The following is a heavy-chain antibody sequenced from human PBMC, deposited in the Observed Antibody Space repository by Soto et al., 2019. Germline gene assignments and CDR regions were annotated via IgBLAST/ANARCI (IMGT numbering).Heavy chain of an antibody. D-gene: IGHD1-1*01. Sequence: GGSLRLSCAASGFTFSDYYMSWIRQVPGKGLEWVSYISGSSSYTDYADSVKGRFTISRDSPKNSLYLQMNSLRADDTAVYFCARERTTARYDYWGQGTLVTVSS. CDR3: ARERTTARYDY. CDR1: GFTFSDYY. CDR2: ISGSSSYT. J-gene: IGHJ4*02. V-gene: IGHV3-11*06.